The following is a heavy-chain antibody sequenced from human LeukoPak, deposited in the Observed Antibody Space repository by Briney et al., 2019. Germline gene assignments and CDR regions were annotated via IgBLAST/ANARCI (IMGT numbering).Heavy chain of an antibody. V-gene: IGHV3-23*01. J-gene: IGHJ3*02. CDR1: GFTFSSYG. CDR3: ANDHSSTYAFDI. D-gene: IGHD6-19*01. Sequence: GGSLRLSCAAPGFTFSSYGMSWVRQAPGRGLEWVSAISGSGGSTYYADSVKGRFTISRDNSKNTLYLQMNSLRAEDTAVYYCANDHSSTYAFDIWGQGTMVTDSS. CDR2: ISGSGGST.